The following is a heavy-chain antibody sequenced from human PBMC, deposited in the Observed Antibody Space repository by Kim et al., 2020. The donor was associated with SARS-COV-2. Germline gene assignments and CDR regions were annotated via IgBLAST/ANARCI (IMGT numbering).Heavy chain of an antibody. CDR2: ISGSGGST. V-gene: IGHV3-23*01. D-gene: IGHD3-3*01. CDR3: AKVSGYDFWSGYSENYYYYYYMDV. CDR1: GFTFSSYA. J-gene: IGHJ6*03. Sequence: GGSLRLSCAASGFTFSSYAMSWVRQAPGKGLEWVSAISGSGGSTYYADSVKGRFTISRDNSKNTLYLQMNSLRAEDTAVYYCAKVSGYDFWSGYSENYYYYYYMDVWGKGTTVTVSS.